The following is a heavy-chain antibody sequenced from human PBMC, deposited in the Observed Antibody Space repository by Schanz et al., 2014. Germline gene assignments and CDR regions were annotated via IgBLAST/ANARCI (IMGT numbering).Heavy chain of an antibody. Sequence: QVQLVQSGGEMKKPGASVKVSCKASGGTFSSYTISWVRQAPGQGLEWMGRIISILGIPNYAQKFQGRVTFTADKSTFTAYMDVSSLRSEDTAVYYCASSGAGYSSSWDFDYWGQGTLVTVSS. V-gene: IGHV1-69*02. J-gene: IGHJ4*02. D-gene: IGHD6-13*01. CDR1: GGTFSSYT. CDR2: IISILGIP. CDR3: ASSGAGYSSSWDFDY.